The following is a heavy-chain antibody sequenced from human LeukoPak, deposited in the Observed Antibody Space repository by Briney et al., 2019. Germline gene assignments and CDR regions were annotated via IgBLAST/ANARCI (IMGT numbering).Heavy chain of an antibody. J-gene: IGHJ4*02. V-gene: IGHV3-43*01. CDR3: AKDSFVGTTSFLDS. D-gene: IGHD1-26*01. CDR1: GFTFEDFS. Sequence: GGSLRLSCAASGFTFEDFSMHWVRQVPGKGLEWISLIDWDGGITYYADPVKGRFTVSRDNSKRSLYLHLTSLTPEDTALYYCAKDSFVGTTSFLDSWGQGTLVIVSS. CDR2: IDWDGGIT.